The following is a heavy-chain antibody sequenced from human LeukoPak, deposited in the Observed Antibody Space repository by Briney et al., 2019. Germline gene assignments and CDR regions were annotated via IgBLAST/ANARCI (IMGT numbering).Heavy chain of an antibody. CDR1: GFTFSSYA. Sequence: GGSLRLSCAASGFTFSSYAMSWVHQAPGKGLEWVSAISGSGGSTYYADSVKGRFTVSRDNPKNTLYLQMNSLRAEDTAVYYCAKGHCSSTSCYYMDVWGKGTTVTVSS. V-gene: IGHV3-23*01. J-gene: IGHJ6*03. CDR3: AKGHCSSTSCYYMDV. CDR2: ISGSGGST. D-gene: IGHD2-2*01.